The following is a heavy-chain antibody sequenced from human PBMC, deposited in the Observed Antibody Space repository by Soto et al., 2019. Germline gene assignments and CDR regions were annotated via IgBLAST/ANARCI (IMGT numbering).Heavy chain of an antibody. V-gene: IGHV1-2*02. J-gene: IGHJ4*02. D-gene: IGHD3-22*01. Sequence: ASVTFSCRGSAYTFTGDYMHWVRQGPGQGLEWMGWINPSSGGRSYAQKFQGRVTMTRDKSTSTAYMELSSLRSEDTAVYYSARAIQDYYDSSGFDYWGQGTLVTVSS. CDR1: AYTFTGDY. CDR3: ARAIQDYYDSSGFDY. CDR2: INPSSGGR.